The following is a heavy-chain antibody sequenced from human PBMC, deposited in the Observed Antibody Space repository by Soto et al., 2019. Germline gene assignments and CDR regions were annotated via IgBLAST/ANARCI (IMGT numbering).Heavy chain of an antibody. D-gene: IGHD4-17*01. J-gene: IGHJ4*02. CDR3: ALIALDSGNPRPDC. V-gene: IGHV3-72*01. CDR1: GFTFSDHY. CDR2: VRDRAHSYTT. Sequence: PGGSLRLSCAASGFTFSDHYMDWIRQAPGRGLEWIARVRDRAHSYTTEYAASVKGRFVVSRDDSKNSLYLDMNGLKTDDTAVYYCALIALDSGNPRPDCWGQGTLVTVSS.